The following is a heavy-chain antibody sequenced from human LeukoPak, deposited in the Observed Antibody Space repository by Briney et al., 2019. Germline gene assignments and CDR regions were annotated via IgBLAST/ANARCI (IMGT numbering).Heavy chain of an antibody. D-gene: IGHD3-10*01. CDR3: ARHITGSGSAFDL. Sequence: SETLSLTCTVSGFSISSGYYWAWIRQPPGKGLEWIGSVYHTGGTYYNPSLKSRVTISVDTSTNQFSLKLTSVAAADTAMYYCARHITGSGSAFDLWGRGTLVTVSS. CDR2: VYHTGGT. V-gene: IGHV4-38-2*02. CDR1: GFSISSGYY. J-gene: IGHJ2*01.